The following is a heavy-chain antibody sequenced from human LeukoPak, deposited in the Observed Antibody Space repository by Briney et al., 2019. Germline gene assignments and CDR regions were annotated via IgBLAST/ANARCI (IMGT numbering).Heavy chain of an antibody. V-gene: IGHV1-18*01. J-gene: IGHJ6*03. CDR1: GYTFTSYG. CDR3: ARDLRSWSLSYYYYYMDV. CDR2: ISAYNGNT. D-gene: IGHD6-13*01. Sequence: GASVKVSCKASGYTFTSYGISWVRQAPGQGLEWMGWISAYNGNTNYAQKLQGRVTMTTDTSTSTAYMELRSLRSDDTAVYYCARDLRSWSLSYYYYYMDVWGKGTTVTVSS.